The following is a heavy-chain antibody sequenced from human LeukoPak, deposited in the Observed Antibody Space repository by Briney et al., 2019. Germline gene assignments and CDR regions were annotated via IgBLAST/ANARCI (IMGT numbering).Heavy chain of an antibody. D-gene: IGHD2-2*01. CDR2: INHSGST. CDR3: ARGGRVVPAASFDP. J-gene: IGHJ5*02. V-gene: IGHV4-34*01. Sequence: SETLSLTCAVYGGSFSGYYWSWIRQPPGKGLEWIGEINHSGSTNYNPSLKSRVTISVDKSKNQFSLKLSSVTAADTAVYYCARGGRVVPAASFDPWGQGTLVTVSS. CDR1: GGSFSGYY.